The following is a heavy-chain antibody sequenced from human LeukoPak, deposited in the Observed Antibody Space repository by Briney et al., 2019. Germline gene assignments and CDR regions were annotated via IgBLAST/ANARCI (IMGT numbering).Heavy chain of an antibody. CDR1: GFTVSSYY. Sequence: PGGSLRLSCAASGFTVSSYYMSWVRQAPGKGLEWVSIFYTGGSTYYADSVKGRFTISRDNSKNTLYLQMKSLRAEDTAVYFCARSRDGYNFDDWGQGTLVTVSS. V-gene: IGHV3-53*01. CDR2: FYTGGST. D-gene: IGHD5-24*01. J-gene: IGHJ5*02. CDR3: ARSRDGYNFDD.